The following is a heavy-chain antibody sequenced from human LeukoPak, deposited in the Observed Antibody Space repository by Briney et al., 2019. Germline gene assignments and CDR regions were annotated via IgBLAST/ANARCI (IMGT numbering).Heavy chain of an antibody. CDR2: ISGSSRTI. V-gene: IGHV3-11*01. J-gene: IGHJ1*01. CDR1: GFTFSDYY. D-gene: IGHD6-19*01. CDR3: ARSSLPGRSGRTEYFQH. Sequence: GGSLRLSCAASGFTFSDYYMTWICQAPGKGLHWLSFISGSSRTIYYADSVKGRFTISRDNAKNSLYLQMSSLRAEDTAIYYCARSSLPGRSGRTEYFQHWGQGALVTVSS.